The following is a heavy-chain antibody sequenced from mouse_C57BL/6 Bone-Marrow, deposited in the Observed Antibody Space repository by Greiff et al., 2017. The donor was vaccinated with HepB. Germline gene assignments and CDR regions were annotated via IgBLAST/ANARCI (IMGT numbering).Heavy chain of an antibody. CDR3: ARREGVDY. Sequence: VMLVESGAELARPGASVKLSCKASGYTFTSYGISWVKQRTGQGLEWIGEIYPRSGNTYYNEKFKGKATLTADKSSSTAYMELRSLTSEDSAAYFCARREGVDYWGQGTTLTVSS. V-gene: IGHV1-81*01. CDR1: GYTFTSYG. CDR2: IYPRSGNT. J-gene: IGHJ2*01.